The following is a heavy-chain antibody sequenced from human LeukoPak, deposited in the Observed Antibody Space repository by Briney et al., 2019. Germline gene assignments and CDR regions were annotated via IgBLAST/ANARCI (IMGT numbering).Heavy chain of an antibody. CDR3: ARHDCSSTSCYRAGHAFDI. Sequence: PSETLSLTCTVSGGSISSSSYYWGWIRQPPGKGLEWIGSIYYSGSTYYNPSLKSRVTISVDTSKNQFSLKLSSVTAADTAVYYCARHDCSSTSCYRAGHAFDIWGQGTMVTVSS. CDR1: GGSISSSSYY. CDR2: IYYSGST. J-gene: IGHJ3*02. V-gene: IGHV4-39*01. D-gene: IGHD2-2*01.